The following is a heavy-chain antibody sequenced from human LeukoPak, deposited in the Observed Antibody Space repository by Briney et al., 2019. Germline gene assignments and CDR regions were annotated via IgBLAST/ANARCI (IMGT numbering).Heavy chain of an antibody. J-gene: IGHJ5*02. V-gene: IGHV4-39*02. Sequence: SETRSLTCTVSGDSIISNIYFWGWIRQPPGKGLEWIGTIHYSGKTYYNPSLKSRVTISVDTSKNHVSLKLTSMTAADTAVYYCARSGVADLGNWFDPWGQGTLVTVSS. CDR3: ARSGVADLGNWFDP. CDR2: IHYSGKT. D-gene: IGHD6-19*01. CDR1: GDSIISNIYF.